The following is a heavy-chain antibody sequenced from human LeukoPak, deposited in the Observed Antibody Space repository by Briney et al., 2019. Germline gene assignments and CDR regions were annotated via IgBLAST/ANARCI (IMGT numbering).Heavy chain of an antibody. CDR3: ARQDPYPENHFFDY. V-gene: IGHV4-4*09. CDR1: GCFFSRHY. J-gene: IGHJ4*02. Sequence: SGTLSLTCTVSGCFFSRHYWSWIRQPPGKGLEWIGYIFSRGRASATSTSYNPSFRSRVTISDDATKNQFSLTVNSVTTADTAMYYRARQDPYPENHFFDYWGQGILVTVSS. CDR2: IFSRGRASATST. D-gene: IGHD1-14*01.